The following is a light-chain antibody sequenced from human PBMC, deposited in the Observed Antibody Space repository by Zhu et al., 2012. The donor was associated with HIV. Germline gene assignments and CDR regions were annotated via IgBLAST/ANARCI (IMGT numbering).Light chain of an antibody. V-gene: IGKV3-20*01. CDR2: GAS. CDR3: QHYVPSPMYT. Sequence: EIVLTQSPGTLSLSPGERATLSCRASQTVSRNYLAWYQQKPGQAPRLLIYGASRRVTGIPDRFSGSGSGTDFTLPISRLEPEDFAVYYCQHYVPSPMYTFGQGTKLEIK. J-gene: IGKJ2*01. CDR1: QTVSRNY.